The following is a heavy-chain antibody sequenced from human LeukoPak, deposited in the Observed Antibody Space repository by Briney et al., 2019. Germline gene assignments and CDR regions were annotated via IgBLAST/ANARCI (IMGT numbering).Heavy chain of an antibody. D-gene: IGHD6-13*01. J-gene: IGHJ4*02. CDR3: ARDRSISAAGDTY. CDR1: GFTFSSYA. V-gene: IGHV3-30-3*01. CDR2: ISYDGSNK. Sequence: PGGSLRLSCAASGFTFSSYAMHWVRQAPGKGLEWVAVISYDGSNKYYADSVKGRFTISRDNSKNTLYLRMNSLRAEDTAVYYCARDRSISAAGDTYWGQGTLVTVSS.